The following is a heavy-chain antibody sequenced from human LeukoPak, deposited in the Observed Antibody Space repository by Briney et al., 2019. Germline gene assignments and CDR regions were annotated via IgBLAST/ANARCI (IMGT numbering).Heavy chain of an antibody. V-gene: IGHV1-18*01. CDR1: GHDFKNYG. D-gene: IGHD6-6*01. CDR2: ISGFSGDT. J-gene: IGHJ4*02. Sequence: ASVKVSCKASGHDFKNYGIMWVRQAPGQGLEWMGCISGFSGDTKFGPKFQGRVTLTADTSTATAYMEVRSLRSDDTATYYCARYKDRYSSPSNFEFWGQGTQVTVSS. CDR3: ARYKDRYSSPSNFEF.